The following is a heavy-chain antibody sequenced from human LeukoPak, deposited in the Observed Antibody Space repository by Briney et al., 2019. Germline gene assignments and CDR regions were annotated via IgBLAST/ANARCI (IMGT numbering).Heavy chain of an antibody. CDR2: IGGSGGST. V-gene: IGHV3-23*01. CDR3: AREYSSSSGRAFDI. Sequence: GGSLRLSCAASGFTFSSYAMSWVRQAPGKGLDGVDAIGGSGGSTYYADPVTGRFTISRDNAKHSLYLQMNSLRAEDTAVYYCAREYSSSSGRAFDIWGQGTMVTVSS. J-gene: IGHJ3*02. D-gene: IGHD6-6*01. CDR1: GFTFSSYA.